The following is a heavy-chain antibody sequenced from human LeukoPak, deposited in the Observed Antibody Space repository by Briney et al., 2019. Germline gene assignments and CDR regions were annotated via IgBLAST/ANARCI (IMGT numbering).Heavy chain of an antibody. D-gene: IGHD4-17*01. Sequence: GGSLRLSCAASGFTFSNYWMHWVRQAPGKGLVWVSRINSDGINTSYADSVKGRFTISRDDSKNTAYLQMNSPKTEDTAVYYCTRSRADYGSYYYYMDVWGKGTTVTVSS. CDR3: TRSRADYGSYYYYMDV. J-gene: IGHJ6*03. V-gene: IGHV3-74*01. CDR1: GFTFSNYW. CDR2: INSDGINT.